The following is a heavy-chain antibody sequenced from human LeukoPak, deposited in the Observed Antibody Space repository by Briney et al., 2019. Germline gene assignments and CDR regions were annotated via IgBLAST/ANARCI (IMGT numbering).Heavy chain of an antibody. CDR2: IIIISDGT. CDR1: GFTFNIYA. Sequence: GGSLRLSCAASGFTFNIYAMSWVRQAPGGGLEWVSSIIIISDGTFYADSVKGRFTISRDNSKSTLYLQMNSLRAEDTALYYCVKDRPNYFGWNGHYYTRNGDSWGQGTLVTVSS. V-gene: IGHV3-23*01. CDR3: VKDRPNYFGWNGHYYTRNGDS. J-gene: IGHJ5*01. D-gene: IGHD3-10*01.